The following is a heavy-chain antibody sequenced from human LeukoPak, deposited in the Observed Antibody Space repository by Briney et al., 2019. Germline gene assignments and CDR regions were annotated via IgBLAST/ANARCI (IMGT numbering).Heavy chain of an antibody. D-gene: IGHD3-22*01. J-gene: IGHJ4*02. CDR2: IYYSGST. V-gene: IGHV4-59*08. CDR3: ASYTGYYDSSGYTY. Sequence: SETLSLTCTVSGGSISSYYWSWIRQPPGKGLEWIGYIYYSGSTNYNPSLKSRVTISVDTSKNQFSLKLSSVTAADTAVYYCASYTGYYDSSGYTYWGQGTLVTVSS. CDR1: GGSISSYY.